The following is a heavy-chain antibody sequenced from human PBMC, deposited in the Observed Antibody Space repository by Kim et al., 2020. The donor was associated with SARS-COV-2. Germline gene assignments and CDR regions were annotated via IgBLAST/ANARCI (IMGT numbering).Heavy chain of an antibody. D-gene: IGHD3-10*01. CDR2: IYYSGST. J-gene: IGHJ5*02. Sequence: SETLSLTCTVSGGSISSYYWSWIRQPPGKGLEWIGYIYYSGSTNYNPSLKSRVTISVDTSKNQFSLKLSSVTAADTAVYYCARVGGGFRGLMVRGSWGWFDPWGQGTLVTVSS. CDR3: ARVGGGFRGLMVRGSWGWFDP. CDR1: GGSISSYY. V-gene: IGHV4-59*01.